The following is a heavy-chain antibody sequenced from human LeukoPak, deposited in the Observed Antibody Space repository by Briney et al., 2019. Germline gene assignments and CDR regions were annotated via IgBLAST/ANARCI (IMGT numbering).Heavy chain of an antibody. CDR2: INPNSGGK. CDR1: LYTFTGYY. D-gene: IGHD3-10*01. J-gene: IGHJ4*02. V-gene: IGHV1-2*02. CDR3: ARGLYYYGSGSYAGGY. Sequence: ASVKVSCKASLYTFTGYYMHSGRQAPGQGLEWVGCINPNSGGKSYARKFQGRDTMTRDTTISTADMEMSRLRYDDTAVYYCARGLYYYGSGSYAGGYGGQGTLVTVSS.